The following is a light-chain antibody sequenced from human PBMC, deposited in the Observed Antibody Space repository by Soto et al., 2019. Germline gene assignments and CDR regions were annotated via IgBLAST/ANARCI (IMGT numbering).Light chain of an antibody. CDR3: QHYSNWPPT. CDR1: ESVHRY. Sequence: EVVMTQSPATLSVSPGERVTLSCRASESVHRYLAWYHQTPGQGPSLLIYYASTRATGVPDRFTGSGSGTEFTLTISSLQYEDFGVYHCQHYSNWPPTFGPGTKVEIK. CDR2: YAS. V-gene: IGKV3-15*01. J-gene: IGKJ3*01.